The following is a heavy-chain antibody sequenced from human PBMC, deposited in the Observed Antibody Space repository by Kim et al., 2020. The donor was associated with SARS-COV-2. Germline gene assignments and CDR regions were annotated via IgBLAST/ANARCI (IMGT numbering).Heavy chain of an antibody. CDR1: GGSFSGYY. CDR2: INHSGST. D-gene: IGHD2-2*01. V-gene: IGHV4-34*01. J-gene: IGHJ6*02. CDR3: ARGDSFEGGAYCSSTSCHYGMDV. Sequence: SETLSLTCAVYGGSFSGYYWSWIRQPPGKGLEWIGEINHSGSTNYNPSLKSRVTISVDTSKNQFSLKLSSVTAADTAVYYCARGDSFEGGAYCSSTSCHYGMDVWGQGTTVTVSS.